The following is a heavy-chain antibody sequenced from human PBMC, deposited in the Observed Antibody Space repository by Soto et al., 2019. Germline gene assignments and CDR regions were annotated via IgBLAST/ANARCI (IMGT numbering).Heavy chain of an antibody. Sequence: EVQLVESGGGLVQPGGSLRLSCAASGFTFSDYSMDWVRQAPGKGLEWVSYISSSSSTIYYADSVKARFTISRDNAKNQLYLQMKSLRDEDTAVYYCARDAGSWGYWGQGTLVTGSS. J-gene: IGHJ4*02. CDR2: ISSSSSTI. D-gene: IGHD3-10*01. V-gene: IGHV3-48*02. CDR1: GFTFSDYS. CDR3: ARDAGSWGY.